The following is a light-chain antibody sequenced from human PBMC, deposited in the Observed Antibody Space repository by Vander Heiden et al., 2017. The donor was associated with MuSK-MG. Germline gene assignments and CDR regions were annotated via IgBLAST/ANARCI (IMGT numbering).Light chain of an antibody. V-gene: IGKV3-15*01. J-gene: IGKJ5*01. CDR3: QQYNNWPPIT. Sequence: ILMTQSPATSSLSPGEGTTLSCTASQSVSSNLAWYQQKPGKAPRLLIYGASTRATGIPARFSGSGYGTEFTLTISCLQSEDFAVYYCQQYNNWPPITFGQGTRLEIK. CDR2: GAS. CDR1: QSVSSN.